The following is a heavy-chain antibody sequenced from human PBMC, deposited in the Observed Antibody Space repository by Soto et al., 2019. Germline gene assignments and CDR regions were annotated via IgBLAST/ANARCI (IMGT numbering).Heavy chain of an antibody. J-gene: IGHJ5*02. CDR3: VKGGGYDFWSSRTWFDP. V-gene: IGHV3-23*01. CDR1: GFTFSSYA. D-gene: IGHD3-3*01. CDR2: LSGSGVST. Sequence: GGSLRLSCAASGFTFSSYAMTWVRQAPGKGLEWVSTLSGSGVSTYYADSVKGRFTISRDNSKNTVYLQMSSLRAEDTAIYHCVKGGGYDFWSSRTWFDPWGQGTLVTVSS.